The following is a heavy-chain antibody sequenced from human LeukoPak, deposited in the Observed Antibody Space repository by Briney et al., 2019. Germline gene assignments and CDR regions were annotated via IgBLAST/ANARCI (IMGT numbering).Heavy chain of an antibody. CDR3: ARGVWIYSY. CDR2: IYYSGST. V-gene: IGHV4-61*01. D-gene: IGHD5-12*01. CDR1: GGSVSSGSYY. J-gene: IGHJ4*02. Sequence: SETLSLTCTVSGGSVSSGSYYWNWIRQPPGKGLEWIGYIYYSGSTNYNPSLKSRVTISVDTSKNQFSLKVTSVTAADTAVYYCARGVWIYSYWGQGTLVTVS.